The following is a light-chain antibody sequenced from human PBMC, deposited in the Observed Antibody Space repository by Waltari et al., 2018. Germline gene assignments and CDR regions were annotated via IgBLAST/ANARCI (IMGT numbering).Light chain of an antibody. CDR3: QETYSSPPST. J-gene: IGKJ1*01. Sequence: DIQVTQSPSSLSAAVGDRVSITCRASQSIGNYFNWYQQKTGKAPKLLIYSASSLQSGVPSRFSGSGSGTDFTLTITSLQPEDFAIYYCQETYSSPPSTFGQGTKVESK. CDR1: QSIGNY. V-gene: IGKV1-39*01. CDR2: SAS.